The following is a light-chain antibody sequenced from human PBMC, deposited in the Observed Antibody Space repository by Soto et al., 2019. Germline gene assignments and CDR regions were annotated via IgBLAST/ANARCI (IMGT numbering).Light chain of an antibody. J-gene: IGLJ1*01. CDR1: SSDVGGYNY. Sequence: QSALTQPASVSGSPGQSITVSCTGTSSDVGGYNYVSWYQQHPGKAPKLMIYDVSNRPSGVSNRFSGSKSGNTASLPLSGLQAADEADYSCSSYTSSSTLLFLGTGPQVTVL. V-gene: IGLV2-14*01. CDR2: DVS. CDR3: SSYTSSSTLLF.